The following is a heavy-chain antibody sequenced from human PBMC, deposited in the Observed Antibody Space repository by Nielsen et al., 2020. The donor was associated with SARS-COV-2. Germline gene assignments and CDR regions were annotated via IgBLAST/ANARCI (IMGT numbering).Heavy chain of an antibody. J-gene: IGHJ4*02. CDR1: GFTFSSYD. CDR2: MSSDGRNE. D-gene: IGHD6-25*01. Sequence: GESLKTSCAASGFTFSSYDMHWVRQAPGRGLEWVAVMSSDGRNENYVDSVKGRFTISRDNSKNTLYLHLNSLRAEDTAVYYCAKPSSSRYSVKFYFHYWGQGTRVTVSS. V-gene: IGHV3-30*18. CDR3: AKPSSSRYSVKFYFHY.